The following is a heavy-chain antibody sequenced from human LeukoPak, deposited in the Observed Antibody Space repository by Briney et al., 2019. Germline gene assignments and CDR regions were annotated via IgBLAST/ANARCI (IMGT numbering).Heavy chain of an antibody. Sequence: ASVKVSCKASGYTFTSYAMNWVRQAPGQGLEWMGWINTNTGNPTYAQGFTGRFVFSLDTSVSTAYLQISSLKAEDTAVYYCARQPQYYDFWSGSLHPFDYWGQGTLVTVSS. CDR1: GYTFTSYA. J-gene: IGHJ4*02. D-gene: IGHD3-3*01. CDR2: INTNTGNP. CDR3: ARQPQYYDFWSGSLHPFDY. V-gene: IGHV7-4-1*02.